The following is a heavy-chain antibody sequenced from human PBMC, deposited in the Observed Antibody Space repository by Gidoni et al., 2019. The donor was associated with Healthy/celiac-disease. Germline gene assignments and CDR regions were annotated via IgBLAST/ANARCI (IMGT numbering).Heavy chain of an antibody. V-gene: IGHV3-66*02. Sequence: EVQLVESGGGLVQPGGSLRLSCAASGLTVGGNYISWVRRVPGKGLEWVSLMYRGGITSYADSVKGRFTSSADNSKNSLYLQMNSLRAEDTAVYYCATQNYDAWRGVGYMDVWGKGTAVTVSS. J-gene: IGHJ6*03. CDR1: GLTVGGNY. D-gene: IGHD3-3*01. CDR3: ATQNYDAWRGVGYMDV. CDR2: MYRGGIT.